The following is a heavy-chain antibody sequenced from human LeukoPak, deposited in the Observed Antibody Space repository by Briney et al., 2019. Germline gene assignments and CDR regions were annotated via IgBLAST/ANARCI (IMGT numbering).Heavy chain of an antibody. CDR2: IKQDGSEK. CDR3: GRADQKWFGESMVDY. J-gene: IGHJ4*02. Sequence: GGSLRLSCAASGFSFSNYWMNWVRQAPGKGLEWVANIKQDGSEKYYVDSVKGRFTISRDNAKNSLYLQMSSLRAEDTAVYYCGRADQKWFGESMVDYWGQGTLVTVSS. V-gene: IGHV3-7*01. CDR1: GFSFSNYW. D-gene: IGHD3-10*01.